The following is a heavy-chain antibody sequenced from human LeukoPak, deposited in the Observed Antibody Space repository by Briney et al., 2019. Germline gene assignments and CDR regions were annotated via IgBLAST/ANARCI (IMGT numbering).Heavy chain of an antibody. J-gene: IGHJ5*02. Sequence: ASVKASCKASGYTFTSYDINWVRQATGQGLEWMGWMNPNSGNTGYAQKFQGRVTMTRNTSISTAYMELSSLRSEDTAVYYCARGPRSGWNDVWFDPWGQGTLVTVSS. CDR2: MNPNSGNT. CDR3: ARGPRSGWNDVWFDP. V-gene: IGHV1-8*01. CDR1: GYTFTSYD. D-gene: IGHD1-1*01.